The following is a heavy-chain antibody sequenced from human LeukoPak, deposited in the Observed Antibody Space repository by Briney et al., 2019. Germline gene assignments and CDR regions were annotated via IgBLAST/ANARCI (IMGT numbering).Heavy chain of an antibody. CDR2: IWYDGSNK. Sequence: PGRSLRLSCAASGFSFSIYGMHWVRQAPGKGLEWVAIIWYDGSNKHYADSVKGRFTISRDNSKNTVFLQMNSLRAEDTAVYYCARDRIYYDTSGDVFDVWGQGTVVTVSS. CDR3: ARDRIYYDTSGDVFDV. D-gene: IGHD3-22*01. V-gene: IGHV3-33*01. CDR1: GFSFSIYG. J-gene: IGHJ3*01.